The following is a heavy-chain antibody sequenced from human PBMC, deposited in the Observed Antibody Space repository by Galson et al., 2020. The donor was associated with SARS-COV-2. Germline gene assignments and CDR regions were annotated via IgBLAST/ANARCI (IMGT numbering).Heavy chain of an antibody. CDR3: AYASSNSGSYRRLSRPFDY. CDR2: INHSGST. D-gene: IGHD1-26*01. J-gene: IGHJ4*02. CDR1: GGSFSGYY. Sequence: SETLSLTCAVYGGSFSGYYWSWIRQPPGKGLEWIGEINHSGSTNYNPSLKSRVTISVDTSKNQFSLKLSSVTAADTAVYYCAYASSNSGSYRRLSRPFDYWGQGTLVTVSS. V-gene: IGHV4-34*01.